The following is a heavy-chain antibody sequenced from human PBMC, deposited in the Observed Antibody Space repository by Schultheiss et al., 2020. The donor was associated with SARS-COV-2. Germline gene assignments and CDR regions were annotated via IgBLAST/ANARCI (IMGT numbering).Heavy chain of an antibody. J-gene: IGHJ2*01. CDR3: ARLPGGSYWHFDL. D-gene: IGHD2-15*01. CDR2: IYYSGST. V-gene: IGHV4-59*08. Sequence: SETLSLTCTVSGGSISGYYWSWIRQPPGKGLEWIGYIYYSGSTNYNPSLKSRVTISVDTSKNQFSLKLSSVTAADTAVYYCARLPGGSYWHFDLWGRGTLVTVSS. CDR1: GGSISGYY.